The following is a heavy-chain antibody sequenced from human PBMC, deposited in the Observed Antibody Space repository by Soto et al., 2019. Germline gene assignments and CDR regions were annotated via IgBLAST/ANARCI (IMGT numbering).Heavy chain of an antibody. V-gene: IGHV3-33*01. D-gene: IGHD2-15*01. CDR2: IWYDGSNK. CDR3: ATHAFDP. J-gene: IGHJ5*02. CDR1: GFTFSSYG. Sequence: GGSLRLSCAASGFTFSSYGMHWVRQAPGKGLEWVAVIWYDGSNKYYADSVKGRFTIPRDNSRNTLYLQMNSLRAEDTAVYYCATHAFDPWGQGTLVTVSS.